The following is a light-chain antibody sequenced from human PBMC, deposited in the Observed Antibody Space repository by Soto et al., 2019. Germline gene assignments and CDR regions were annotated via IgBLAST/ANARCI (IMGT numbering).Light chain of an antibody. Sequence: DIQMTQSPSSLSASIGDRVIITCRASQSISTYLNWYQQMPGRAPKFLIYDASTLQSGAPSRFSGSGSGTNFTLTITSLQPEDFATYFCQQGYIAPWTFGQGTKVDVK. CDR2: DAS. CDR1: QSISTY. V-gene: IGKV1-39*01. CDR3: QQGYIAPWT. J-gene: IGKJ1*01.